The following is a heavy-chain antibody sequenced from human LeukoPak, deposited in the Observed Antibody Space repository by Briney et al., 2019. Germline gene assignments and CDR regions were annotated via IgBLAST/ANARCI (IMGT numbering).Heavy chain of an antibody. CDR1: GGSISSSSYY. J-gene: IGHJ3*02. Sequence: PSETLSLTCTVSGGSISSSSYYWGWLRQPPGKGLEWIGSIYYSGSTYYHPSLKSRVTISVDTSKNQFSLKLSSVTAADTAVYYCARVGVGYFDSSDYYRPDAFDIWGQGTMVTVSS. CDR2: IYYSGST. D-gene: IGHD3-22*01. V-gene: IGHV4-39*07. CDR3: ARVGVGYFDSSDYYRPDAFDI.